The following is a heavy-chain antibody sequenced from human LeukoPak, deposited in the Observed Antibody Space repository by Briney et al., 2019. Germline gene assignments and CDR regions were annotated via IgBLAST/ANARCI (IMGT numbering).Heavy chain of an antibody. CDR2: IYHSGST. CDR1: GGSISSGGYY. D-gene: IGHD6-6*01. J-gene: IGHJ4*02. V-gene: IGHV4-30-2*01. CDR3: ATEYSSSSAFDY. Sequence: SETLSLTCTVSGGSISSGGYYWSWIRQPPGKGLEWIGYIYHSGSTYYNPSLKSRVTISVDRSENQFSLKLSSVTAADTAVYYCATEYSSSSAFDYWGQGTLVTVSS.